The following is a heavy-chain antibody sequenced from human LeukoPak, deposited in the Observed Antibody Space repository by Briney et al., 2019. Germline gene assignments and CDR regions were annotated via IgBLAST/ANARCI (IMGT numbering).Heavy chain of an antibody. V-gene: IGHV1-46*02. CDR3: ARDSYSYGPGHFDY. J-gene: IGHJ4*02. CDR1: GYTINSYN. CDR2: INPSGGST. D-gene: IGHD5-18*01. Sequence: SETLTCKESGYTINSYNMHWVRHTPEQGLEWTAIINPSGGSTSYAQKFQGRVTMTRDTSTSTVYMELSSLRSEDTAVYYCARDSYSYGPGHFDYWGQGTLVTVSS.